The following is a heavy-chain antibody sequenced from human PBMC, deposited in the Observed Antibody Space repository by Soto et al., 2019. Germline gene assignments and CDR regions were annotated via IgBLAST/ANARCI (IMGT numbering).Heavy chain of an antibody. J-gene: IGHJ4*02. Sequence: GGSLRLSCAASGFIFSDYSMNWVRQFPGKGLEWIAYIDGGRSAINYTYSVKGPFTLSRDNASNSLYLQMNSLRDEGTAVYYCTREGSWGQGTQVTVSS. V-gene: IGHV3-48*02. CDR3: TREGS. CDR2: IDGGRSAI. CDR1: GFIFSDYS.